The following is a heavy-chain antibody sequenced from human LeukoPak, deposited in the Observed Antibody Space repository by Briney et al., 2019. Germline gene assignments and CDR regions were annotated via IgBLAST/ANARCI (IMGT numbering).Heavy chain of an antibody. CDR1: GFTFSTYA. CDR3: AKERCSGCSCSTTPDY. D-gene: IGHD2-15*01. CDR2: ISGSGDST. V-gene: IGHV3-23*01. Sequence: GGSLRLSCGASGFTFSTYAMSWVRQAPGKGLEWVSGISGSGDSTYYADSVKGRFTISRDNSKNTLYLQMNSLRAEDTAVYYCAKERCSGCSCSTTPDYWGQGTLVTVSS. J-gene: IGHJ4*02.